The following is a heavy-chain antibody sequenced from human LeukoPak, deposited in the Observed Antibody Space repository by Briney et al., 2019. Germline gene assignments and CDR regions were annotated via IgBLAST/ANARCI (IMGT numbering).Heavy chain of an antibody. V-gene: IGHV3-30*03. CDR1: GFTFSSYG. CDR2: ISYDGSNK. J-gene: IGHJ4*02. Sequence: HAGRSLRLSCAASGFTFSSYGMHWVRQAPGKGLEWVAVISYDGSNKYYADSVKGRFTISRDNSKNTLYLQMNSLRAEDTAVYYCARNTRQQLAIDYWGQGTLVTVSS. D-gene: IGHD6-13*01. CDR3: ARNTRQQLAIDY.